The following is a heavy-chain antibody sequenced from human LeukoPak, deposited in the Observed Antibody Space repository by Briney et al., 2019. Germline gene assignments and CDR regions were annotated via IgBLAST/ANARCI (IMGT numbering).Heavy chain of an antibody. CDR3: TRAVAGHPD. D-gene: IGHD6-19*01. CDR1: GVPFSNYY. CDR2: INHSGYT. Sequence: PSETLSLTCAASGVPFSNYYWSWVRQSPSRGLEWIGEINHSGYTNYNPSLKSRVTMSIDTSKNQFSLKLTSVTAADAGVYYCTRAVAGHPDWGQGTLVTVSS. J-gene: IGHJ4*02. V-gene: IGHV4-34*01.